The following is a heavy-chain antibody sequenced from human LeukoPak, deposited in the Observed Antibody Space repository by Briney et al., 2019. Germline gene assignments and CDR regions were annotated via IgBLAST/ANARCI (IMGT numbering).Heavy chain of an antibody. V-gene: IGHV1-2*02. CDR2: INPNSGGT. Sequence: GASVKVSCKASGYTFTGYYMHWVRQAPGQGLEWMGWINPNSGGTNYAQNFQGRVTMTRDTSISTAYMELSRLRSDDTAVYYCARDSDSTDFDFWGQGTLVTVSS. CDR3: ARDSDSTDFDF. J-gene: IGHJ4*02. D-gene: IGHD4-11*01. CDR1: GYTFTGYY.